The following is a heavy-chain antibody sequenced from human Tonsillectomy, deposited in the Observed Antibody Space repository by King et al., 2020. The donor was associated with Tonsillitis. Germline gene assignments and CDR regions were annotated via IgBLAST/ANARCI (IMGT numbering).Heavy chain of an antibody. CDR1: GFTFDDYG. Sequence: VQLVESGGGLVHPGRSLRLSCAASGFTFDDYGMHWVRQAPGKGLEWVSGISWNSGSICYADSVKGRFTISRDNAKNFLYLQMNSLRAEDTALYYCAKDRTGLPESGMDVWGQGTTVTVSS. J-gene: IGHJ6*02. CDR3: AKDRTGLPESGMDV. D-gene: IGHD2-2*01. CDR2: ISWNSGSI. V-gene: IGHV3-9*01.